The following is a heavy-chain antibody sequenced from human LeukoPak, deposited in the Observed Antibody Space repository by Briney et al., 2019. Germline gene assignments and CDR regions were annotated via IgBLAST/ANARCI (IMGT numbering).Heavy chain of an antibody. D-gene: IGHD5-24*01. V-gene: IGHV4-4*07. CDR1: GGSISAYY. CDR2: IYTGGT. Sequence: KSSETLSLTCTVSGGSISAYYWSWIRQPAGKGPEWIGRIYTGGTIYNPSLQSRVAISVDKSKNQISLRLNSVTAPATAIYSGLXDLDYXXQGXLVTVSX. J-gene: IGHJ4*02. CDR3: LXDLDY.